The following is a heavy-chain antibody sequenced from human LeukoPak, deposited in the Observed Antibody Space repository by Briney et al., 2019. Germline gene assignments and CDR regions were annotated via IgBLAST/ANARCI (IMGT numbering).Heavy chain of an antibody. CDR1: GGSISSYY. Sequence: SETLSLTCTVSGGSISSYYWSWIRQPPGKGLEWIGYNYYSGSTNYNPSLKSRVTISVDTSKNQFSLKLSSVTAADTAVYYCARLGQNYGDSEYYFDYWGQGTLVTVSS. J-gene: IGHJ4*02. V-gene: IGHV4-59*08. CDR3: ARLGQNYGDSEYYFDY. D-gene: IGHD4-17*01. CDR2: NYYSGST.